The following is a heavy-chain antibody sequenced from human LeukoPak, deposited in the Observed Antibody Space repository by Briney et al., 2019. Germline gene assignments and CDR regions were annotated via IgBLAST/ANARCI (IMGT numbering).Heavy chain of an antibody. J-gene: IGHJ2*01. CDR3: ARDLGGSSLMYFDL. CDR2: IGTAGDT. Sequence: GGSLRLSCAASGFTFSSYDMHWVRQATGKGLEWVSAIGTAGDTYYPGSVKGRFTISRENAKNSLYLQMNSLRAGDTAVYYCARDLGGSSLMYFDLWGRGTLVTVSS. D-gene: IGHD1-26*01. V-gene: IGHV3-13*01. CDR1: GFTFSSYD.